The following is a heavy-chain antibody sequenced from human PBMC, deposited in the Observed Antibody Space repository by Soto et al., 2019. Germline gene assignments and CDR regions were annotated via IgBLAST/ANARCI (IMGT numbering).Heavy chain of an antibody. CDR2: IIPIFTKP. V-gene: IGHV1-69*01. Sequence: QVQLVQSGAEVKMPGSSVKVSCTASGGTFDTYALSWVRQAPGQGLEWLGGIIPIFTKPTYARKSQGRITITADESTTTVYLDLSSLTSDDTAVYYCARTGDIVVVGDFYYGMDVWGQGTTVIVSS. CDR3: ARTGDIVVVGDFYYGMDV. D-gene: IGHD2-2*01. J-gene: IGHJ6*02. CDR1: GGTFDTYA.